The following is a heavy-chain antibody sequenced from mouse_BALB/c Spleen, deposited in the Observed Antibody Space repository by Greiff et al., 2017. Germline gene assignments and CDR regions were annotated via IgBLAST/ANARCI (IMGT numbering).Heavy chain of an antibody. V-gene: IGHV2-6-7*01. CDR2: IWGDGST. D-gene: IGHD2-14*01. Sequence: QVQLKQSGPGLVAPSQSLSITCTVSGFSLTGYGVNWVRQPPGKGLEWLGMIWGDGSTDYNSALKSRLSISKDNSKSQVFLKMNSLQTDDTARYYCARAEVRGAMDYWGQGTSVTVSS. J-gene: IGHJ4*01. CDR1: GFSLTGYG. CDR3: ARAEVRGAMDY.